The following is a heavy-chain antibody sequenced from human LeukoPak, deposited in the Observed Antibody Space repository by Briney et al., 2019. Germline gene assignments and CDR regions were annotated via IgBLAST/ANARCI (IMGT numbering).Heavy chain of an antibody. CDR3: ARYYYDSSGYSTADTDY. CDR2: IYHSGST. V-gene: IGHV4-38-2*01. Sequence: PSETLSLTCAASGYSISSGYYWGWVRQPPGKGLEWIGSIYHSGSTYYNPSLKSRFTISVDTSKNQFSLKLSSVTAADTAVYYCARYYYDSSGYSTADTDYWGQGTLVTVSS. D-gene: IGHD3-22*01. CDR1: GYSISSGYY. J-gene: IGHJ4*02.